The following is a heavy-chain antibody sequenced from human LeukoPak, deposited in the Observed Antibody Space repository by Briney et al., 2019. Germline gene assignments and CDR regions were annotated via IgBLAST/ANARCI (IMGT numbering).Heavy chain of an antibody. D-gene: IGHD3-16*02. V-gene: IGHV3-15*01. J-gene: IGHJ4*02. CDR1: GFTFSNAW. Sequence: PGGSLRLSRAASGFTFSNAWMSWVCQAPGKGLEWVGRIKSKTDGGTTDYAAPVKGRFTISRDDSKNTLYLQMNSLKTEDTAVYYCTTYFDDYVWGSYRYNVYWGQGTLVTVSS. CDR3: TTYFDDYVWGSYRYNVY. CDR2: IKSKTDGGTT.